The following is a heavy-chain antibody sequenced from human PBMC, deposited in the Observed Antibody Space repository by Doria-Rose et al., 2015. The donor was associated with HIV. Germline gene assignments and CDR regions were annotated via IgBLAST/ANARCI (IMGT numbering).Heavy chain of an antibody. V-gene: IGHV4-59*01. Sequence: RQPPGKGLEWIGYIYYSGSTNYNPSLKSRVTISVDTSKNQFSLKLSSVTAADTAVYYCARGTFYDSSGYYPYFDYWGQGTLVTVSS. CDR3: ARGTFYDSSGYYPYFDY. D-gene: IGHD3-22*01. CDR2: IYYSGST. J-gene: IGHJ4*02.